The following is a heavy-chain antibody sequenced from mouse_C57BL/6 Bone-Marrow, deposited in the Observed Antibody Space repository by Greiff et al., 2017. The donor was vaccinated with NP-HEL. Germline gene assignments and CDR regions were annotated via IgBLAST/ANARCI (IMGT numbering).Heavy chain of an antibody. J-gene: IGHJ2*01. Sequence: VHVKQSGAELVRPGASVKLSCTASGFNIKDDYMHWVKQRPEQGLEWIGWIDPENGDTEYASKFQGKATITADTSSNTAYLQLSSLTSEDTAVYYCTSTVVPYYFDYWGQGTTLTVSS. V-gene: IGHV14-4*01. CDR2: IDPENGDT. D-gene: IGHD1-1*01. CDR1: GFNIKDDY. CDR3: TSTVVPYYFDY.